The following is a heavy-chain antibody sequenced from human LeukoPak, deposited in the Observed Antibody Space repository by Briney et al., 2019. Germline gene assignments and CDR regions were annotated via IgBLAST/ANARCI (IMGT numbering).Heavy chain of an antibody. Sequence: GESLRISCKASGYTFPHHWIGWVRQMSGSGLEWMGIIYPRDSDTIYSPSFQGHVTISADTSINTAYLEWSSLEASDTAIYYCARHSDVIGAIWGQGTLVTVSS. D-gene: IGHD3-10*01. J-gene: IGHJ4*02. V-gene: IGHV5-51*01. CDR3: ARHSDVIGAI. CDR2: IYPRDSDT. CDR1: GYTFPHHW.